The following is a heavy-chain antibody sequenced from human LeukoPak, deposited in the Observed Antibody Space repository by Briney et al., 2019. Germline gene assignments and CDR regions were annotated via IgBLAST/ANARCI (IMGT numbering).Heavy chain of an antibody. CDR3: ARMGYNWNVGAFDI. Sequence: PGGSLRLSCAASGFTFSSYAMHWVRQAPGKGLEWVAVISYDGSNKYYADSVKGRFTISRDNSKNTLYLQMNSLRAEDTAVYYCARMGYNWNVGAFDIWGQGTMVTVSS. D-gene: IGHD1-1*01. J-gene: IGHJ3*02. CDR2: ISYDGSNK. V-gene: IGHV3-30-3*01. CDR1: GFTFSSYA.